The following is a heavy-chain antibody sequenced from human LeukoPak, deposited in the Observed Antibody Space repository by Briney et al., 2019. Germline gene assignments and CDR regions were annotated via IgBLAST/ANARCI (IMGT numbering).Heavy chain of an antibody. D-gene: IGHD6-13*01. V-gene: IGHV4-34*01. CDR1: GGSFSGYY. Sequence: PSETLSLICAVYGGSFSGYYWSWIRQPPGKGLEWIGEINHSGSTNYNPSLKSRVTISVDTSKNQFSLKLSSVTAADTAVYYCARGDSSWYWGRPRYYFDYWGQGTLVTVSS. CDR3: ARGDSSWYWGRPRYYFDY. CDR2: INHSGST. J-gene: IGHJ4*02.